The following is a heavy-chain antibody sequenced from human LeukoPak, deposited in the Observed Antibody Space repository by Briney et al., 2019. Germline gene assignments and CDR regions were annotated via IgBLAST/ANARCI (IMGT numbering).Heavy chain of an antibody. CDR3: ARVVGATNYFDY. CDR2: IYHSGST. J-gene: IGHJ4*02. CDR1: GYSISSGYY. D-gene: IGHD1-26*01. V-gene: IGHV4-38-2*02. Sequence: SETLSLTCTVSGYSISSGYYWGWIRQLPGKGLEWIGSIYHSGSTYYNPSLKSRVTISVDTSKNQFSLKLSSVTAADTAVYYCARVVGATNYFDYWGQGTLVTVSS.